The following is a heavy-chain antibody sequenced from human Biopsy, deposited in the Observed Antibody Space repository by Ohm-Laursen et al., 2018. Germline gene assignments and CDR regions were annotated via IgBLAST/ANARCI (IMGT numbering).Heavy chain of an antibody. D-gene: IGHD3-3*01. V-gene: IGHV1-69*04. CDR1: GGPSSNYA. J-gene: IGHJ4*02. CDR3: AADADGYYTEFDY. Sequence: SVKVSCKASGGPSSNYAFSWVRQAPGQGLEWVGRIVPVLGHLNYTQRFQGRVSITADKSTSYVFMELSRLTSGDTAVYYCAADADGYYTEFDYWGPGTLVTVSS. CDR2: IVPVLGHL.